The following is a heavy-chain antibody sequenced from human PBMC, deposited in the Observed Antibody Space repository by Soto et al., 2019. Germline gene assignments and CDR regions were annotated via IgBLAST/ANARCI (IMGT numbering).Heavy chain of an antibody. V-gene: IGHV3-43*01. CDR3: AKGRIAAAGTLDY. D-gene: IGHD6-13*01. Sequence: PGGSLRLSCAASGFTFDDYTMHWVRQAPGKGLEWVSLISWDGGSTYYADSVKGRFTISRDNSKNSLYLQMNSLRTEDTALYYCAKGRIAAAGTLDYWGQGTLVTVSS. CDR1: GFTFDDYT. CDR2: ISWDGGST. J-gene: IGHJ4*02.